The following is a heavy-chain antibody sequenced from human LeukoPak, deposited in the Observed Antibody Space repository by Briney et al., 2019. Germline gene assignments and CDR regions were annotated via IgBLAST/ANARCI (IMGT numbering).Heavy chain of an antibody. Sequence: GESLKISCKGSGYSFISYWIGWVRQKPGKGLELMGIIYSGDSDTRYSPSFQGQVTISADKSISTAYLQWSSLKASDTAMYYCARLRSFRGVIITTNNWFDPWGQGTLVTVSS. D-gene: IGHD3-10*01. CDR3: ARLRSFRGVIITTNNWFDP. CDR1: GYSFISYW. V-gene: IGHV5-51*01. CDR2: IYSGDSDT. J-gene: IGHJ5*02.